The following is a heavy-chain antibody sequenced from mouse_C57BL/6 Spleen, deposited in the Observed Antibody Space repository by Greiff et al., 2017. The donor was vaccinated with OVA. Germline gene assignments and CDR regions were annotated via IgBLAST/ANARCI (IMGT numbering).Heavy chain of an antibody. CDR3: ARRNGYYVDY. CDR1: GFTFSSYT. J-gene: IGHJ2*01. D-gene: IGHD2-2*01. CDR2: ISGGGGNT. V-gene: IGHV5-9*01. Sequence: EVQVVESGGGLVKPGGSLKLSCAASGFTFSSYTMSWVRQTPEKRLEWVATISGGGGNTYYPDSVKGRFTISRDNAKNTLYLQMSSLRSEDTALYYCARRNGYYVDYWGQGTTLTVSS.